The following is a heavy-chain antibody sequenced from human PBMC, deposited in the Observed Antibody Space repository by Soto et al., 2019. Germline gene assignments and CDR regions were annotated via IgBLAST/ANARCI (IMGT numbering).Heavy chain of an antibody. CDR2: FDPEDGET. Sequence: GASVKVSCKVSGYTLTELSMHWVRQAPGKGLEWMGGFDPEDGETIYAQKFQGRVTMTEDTSTDTAYMELSSLRSEDTAVYYCATGGGLVGYYYYYMDVWGKGTTVTVSS. J-gene: IGHJ6*03. CDR3: ATGGGLVGYYYYYMDV. D-gene: IGHD6-19*01. CDR1: GYTLTELS. V-gene: IGHV1-24*01.